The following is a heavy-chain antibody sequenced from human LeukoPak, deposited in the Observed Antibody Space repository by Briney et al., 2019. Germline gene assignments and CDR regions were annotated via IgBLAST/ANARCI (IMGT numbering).Heavy chain of an antibody. CDR3: ARVNPYYDILTGYYIRPGDWFDP. D-gene: IGHD3-9*01. CDR1: GYTFTGYY. J-gene: IGHJ5*02. V-gene: IGHV1-2*02. CDR2: INPNSGGT. Sequence: GASVKVSCKASGYTFTGYYMHWVRQAPGQGLEWMGWINPNSGGTNYAQKFQGRVTMTRDTSISTAYMELSRLRSDDTAVYYCARVNPYYDILTGYYIRPGDWFDPWGQGTLVTVSS.